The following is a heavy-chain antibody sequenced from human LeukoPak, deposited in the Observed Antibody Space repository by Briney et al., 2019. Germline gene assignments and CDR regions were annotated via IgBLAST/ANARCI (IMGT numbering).Heavy chain of an antibody. CDR1: GFTFSSYT. J-gene: IGHJ4*02. Sequence: GGSLRLSCAASGFTFSSYTINWVRQAPGKGLEWASSITSSSYIYYADSVKGRFTISRDNAKNSLYLQMNSLRAKDTAVYYCARDRDYDYVWGSYRPDYFDYWGQGTLVTVSS. CDR2: ITSSSYI. V-gene: IGHV3-21*01. CDR3: ARDRDYDYVWGSYRPDYFDY. D-gene: IGHD3-16*02.